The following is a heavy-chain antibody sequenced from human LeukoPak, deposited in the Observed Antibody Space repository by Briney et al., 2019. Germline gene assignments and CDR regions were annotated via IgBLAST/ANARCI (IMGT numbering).Heavy chain of an antibody. Sequence: PGGSLRLSCAASGFTVSSNYMSWVRQAPGKGLEWVSVIYSGGSTYYADSVKGRFTISRDNSKNTLYLQMNSLRAEDTAVYYCARAIVGATSSAFDIWGQGTVVTVSS. CDR1: GFTVSSNY. V-gene: IGHV3-53*01. D-gene: IGHD1-26*01. CDR3: ARAIVGATSSAFDI. J-gene: IGHJ3*02. CDR2: IYSGGST.